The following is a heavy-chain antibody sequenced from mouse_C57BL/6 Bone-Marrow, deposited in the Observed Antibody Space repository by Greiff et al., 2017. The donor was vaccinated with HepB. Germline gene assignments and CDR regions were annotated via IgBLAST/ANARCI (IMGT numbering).Heavy chain of an antibody. CDR2: FYPGSGSI. CDR3: ARQDDYPYAMDY. J-gene: IGHJ4*01. CDR1: GYTFTEYT. V-gene: IGHV1-62-2*01. Sequence: LVESGAELVKPGASVKLSCKASGYTFTEYTIHWVKQRSGQGLEWIGWFYPGSGSIKYNEKFKDKATLTADKSSSTVYMELSRLTSEDSAVYFCARQDDYPYAMDYWGQGTSVTVSS.